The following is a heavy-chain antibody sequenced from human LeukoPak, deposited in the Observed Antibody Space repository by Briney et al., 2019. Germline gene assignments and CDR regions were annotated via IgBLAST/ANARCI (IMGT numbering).Heavy chain of an antibody. J-gene: IGHJ6*02. Sequence: SETLSLTCTVSGGSISSYYWSWIRQPPGKGLEWIGYTYYSGSTNYNPSLKSRVTISVDTSKNQFSLKLSSVTAADTAVYYCARRITMVRGVYYKGMDVWGQGTTVIVSS. D-gene: IGHD3-10*01. CDR3: ARRITMVRGVYYKGMDV. CDR2: TYYSGST. CDR1: GGSISSYY. V-gene: IGHV4-59*01.